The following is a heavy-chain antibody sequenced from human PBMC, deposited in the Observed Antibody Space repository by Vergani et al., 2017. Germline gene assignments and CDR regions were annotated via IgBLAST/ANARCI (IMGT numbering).Heavy chain of an antibody. CDR2: IDPSDSYT. CDR3: ARGRGGYCSGGSCYFVDY. V-gene: IGHV5-10-1*03. D-gene: IGHD2-15*01. CDR1: GYSFTSYW. Sequence: EVQLVQSGAEVKKPGESLRISCKGSGYSFTSYWISWVRQMPGKGLEWMGRIDPSDSYTNYSPSFQGHVTISADKSISTAYLQWSSLKASDTAMYYCARGRGGYCSGGSCYFVDYWGQGTLVTVSS. J-gene: IGHJ4*02.